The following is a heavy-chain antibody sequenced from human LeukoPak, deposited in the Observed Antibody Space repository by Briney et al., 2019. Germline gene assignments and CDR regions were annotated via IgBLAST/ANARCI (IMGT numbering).Heavy chain of an antibody. CDR2: ISSSSSYI. D-gene: IGHD2-2*01. J-gene: IGHJ4*02. CDR3: AREGGWYCSSTSCYPTYYFDY. CDR1: GFTFSTYG. V-gene: IGHV3-21*01. Sequence: GGSLRLSCAASGFTFSTYGVYWVRQAPGKGLEWVSSISSSSSYIYYADSVKGRFTISRDNAKNSLYLQMNSLRAEDTAVYYCAREGGWYCSSTSCYPTYYFDYWGQGTLVTVSS.